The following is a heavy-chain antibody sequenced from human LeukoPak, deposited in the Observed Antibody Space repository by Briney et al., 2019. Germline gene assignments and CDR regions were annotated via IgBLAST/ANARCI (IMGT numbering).Heavy chain of an antibody. J-gene: IGHJ4*02. Sequence: GASVKVSCKASGYTFTDYYMHWVRQAPGQGLEWMGWINPNSGGTNYAQTFQGRVTMTRDTSISTAYMELSRLRSDDTAVYYCARDISWAYFDYWDQGTLVTVSS. CDR3: ARDISWAYFDY. CDR2: INPNSGGT. D-gene: IGHD2-15*01. V-gene: IGHV1-2*02. CDR1: GYTFTDYY.